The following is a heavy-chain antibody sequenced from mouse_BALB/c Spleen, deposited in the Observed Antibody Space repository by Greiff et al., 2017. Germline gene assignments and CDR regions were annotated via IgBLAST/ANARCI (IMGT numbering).Heavy chain of an antibody. CDR1: GFSLTSYG. D-gene: IGHD2-12*01. J-gene: IGHJ4*01. CDR3: ARGYSYDRAAMDY. V-gene: IGHV2-6-2*01. Sequence: VKLMESGPDLVAPSQSLSITCTVSGFSLTSYGVHWVRQPPGKGLEWLVVIWSDGSTTYNSALKSRLSISKDNSKSQVFLKMNSLQTDDTAMYYCARGYSYDRAAMDYWGQGTSVTVSS. CDR2: IWSDGST.